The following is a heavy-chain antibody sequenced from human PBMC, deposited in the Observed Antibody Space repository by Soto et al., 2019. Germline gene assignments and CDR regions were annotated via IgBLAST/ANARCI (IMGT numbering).Heavy chain of an antibody. CDR3: ARHHGSPGSYFGLDV. CDR2: IYPGDSDT. D-gene: IGHD6-13*01. CDR1: GYNFTSYW. V-gene: IGHV5-51*01. Sequence: GESLKISCNGSGYNFTSYWINWGRQMPGKGLEWMGIIYPGDSDTRYSPSFQGQVTISADKSIDTAYLQWRSLKASDTAVYYCARHHGSPGSYFGLDVWGQGTTVTVSS. J-gene: IGHJ6*02.